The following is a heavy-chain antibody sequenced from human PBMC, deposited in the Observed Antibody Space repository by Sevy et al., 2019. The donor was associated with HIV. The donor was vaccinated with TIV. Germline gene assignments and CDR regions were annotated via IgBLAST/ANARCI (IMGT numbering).Heavy chain of an antibody. CDR1: GFTFSSYN. Sequence: GGSLRLSCAASGFTFSSYNMNWVRQAPGKGLEWVSSISSSSNYIYYADSIKGRLTISRDNAKNSLYLQMNSLRAEDTAVYYCARVVAYCSGGSCFPGYYYGMDVWGQGTTVTVSS. CDR2: ISSSSNYI. CDR3: ARVVAYCSGGSCFPGYYYGMDV. V-gene: IGHV3-21*01. J-gene: IGHJ6*02. D-gene: IGHD2-15*01.